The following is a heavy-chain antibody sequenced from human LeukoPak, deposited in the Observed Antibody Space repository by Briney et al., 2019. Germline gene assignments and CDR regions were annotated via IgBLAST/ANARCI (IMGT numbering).Heavy chain of an antibody. D-gene: IGHD6-6*01. Sequence: SETLSLTCAVYGGSFSGYYWSWIRQPPGKGLEWIGEINHSGSTNYNPSLKSRVTISVDTSKNQFSPKLSSVTAADTAVYYCARGLVGSSSWFDPWGQGTLVTVSS. CDR3: ARGLVGSSSWFDP. CDR1: GGSFSGYY. V-gene: IGHV4-34*01. J-gene: IGHJ5*02. CDR2: INHSGST.